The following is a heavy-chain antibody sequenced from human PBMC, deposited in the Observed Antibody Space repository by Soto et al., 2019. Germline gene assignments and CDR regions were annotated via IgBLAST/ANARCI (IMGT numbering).Heavy chain of an antibody. Sequence: SETLSLTCTVSGGSISSGGYYWSWIRQHPGKGLEWIGYIYYSGSTYYNPSLKSRITINPDTSKNQFSLQLNSVTPEDTAVYYCARDRVSSGSQSLDAFDIWGQGTMVTVSS. CDR2: IYYSGST. CDR3: ARDRVSSGSQSLDAFDI. V-gene: IGHV4-31*03. CDR1: GGSISSGGYY. D-gene: IGHD6-19*01. J-gene: IGHJ3*02.